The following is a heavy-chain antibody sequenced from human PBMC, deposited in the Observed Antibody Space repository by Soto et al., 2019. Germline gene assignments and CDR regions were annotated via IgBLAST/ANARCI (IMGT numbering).Heavy chain of an antibody. CDR1: GDSISSYY. CDR3: ARGSTGYSSSWYRY. CDR2: IYYSGST. Sequence: TSETLSLTCTVSGDSISSYYWSWIRQPPGKGLEWIGYIYYSGSTNYNPSLKSRVTISVDTSKNQFSLKLSSVTAADTAVYYCARGSTGYSSSWYRYWGQGTLVTVSS. V-gene: IGHV4-59*08. D-gene: IGHD6-13*01. J-gene: IGHJ4*02.